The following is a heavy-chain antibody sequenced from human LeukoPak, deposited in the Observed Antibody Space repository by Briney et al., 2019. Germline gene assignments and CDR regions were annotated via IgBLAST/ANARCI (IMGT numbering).Heavy chain of an antibody. J-gene: IGHJ4*01. Sequence: ASVRVSCKASGYSFSTYAIHWVRQAPGQRLEWMGWVNAGNGNTKYSQKFQGRVTITRDTSATTAYMALSSLGSEDTAVYYCARDNRIYSPFDYWGQVPWSPSPQ. V-gene: IGHV1-3*01. CDR1: GYSFSTYA. CDR2: VNAGNGNT. CDR3: ARDNRIYSPFDY. D-gene: IGHD2-21*01.